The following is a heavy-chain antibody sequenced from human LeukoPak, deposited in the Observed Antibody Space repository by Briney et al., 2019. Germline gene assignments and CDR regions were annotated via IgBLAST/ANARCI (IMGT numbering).Heavy chain of an antibody. J-gene: IGHJ4*02. Sequence: PGGSLRLSCAASGFTFSDYYMDWARQAPGKGLEWVGRTTNKATSYTTYYAASVKGRFTISRDDSKSSLYLQMNSLRTEDTAVYYRVRAIAGFADFWGQGTLVTVSS. CDR2: TTNKATSYTT. CDR3: VRAIAGFADF. CDR1: GFTFSDYY. D-gene: IGHD2-21*01. V-gene: IGHV3-72*01.